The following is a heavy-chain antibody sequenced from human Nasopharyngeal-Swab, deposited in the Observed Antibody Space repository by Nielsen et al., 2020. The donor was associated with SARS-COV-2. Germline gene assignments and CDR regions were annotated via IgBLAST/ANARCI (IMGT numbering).Heavy chain of an antibody. D-gene: IGHD3-22*01. V-gene: IGHV3-20*04. CDR3: ARDYYDSSGSAKGNDY. J-gene: IGHJ4*02. CDR2: INWNGGST. CDR1: GFTCDEYG. Sequence: GGSLRLSWAASGFTCDEYGMSWVRQAPGKGLEWVSGINWNGGSTGYADSVKGRFTISRDNAKNSLYLQMNSLRAEDTAWYYCARDYYDSSGSAKGNDYWGQGTLVTVSS.